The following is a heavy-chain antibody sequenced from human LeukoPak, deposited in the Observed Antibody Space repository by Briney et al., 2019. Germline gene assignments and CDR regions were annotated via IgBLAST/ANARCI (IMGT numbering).Heavy chain of an antibody. CDR3: ARSSRLGQLSLGY. CDR1: GGSISDYY. CDR2: IYSTGST. V-gene: IGHV4-4*07. J-gene: IGHJ4*02. Sequence: SETLSLTCNVSGGSISDYYWHWIRQPAGKGLEWIGRIYSTGSTNYNPSLKGRVTMSVNTSKNQFSLKLTSVTAADTAVYYCARSSRLGQLSLGYWGQGTLVTVSS. D-gene: IGHD3-16*02.